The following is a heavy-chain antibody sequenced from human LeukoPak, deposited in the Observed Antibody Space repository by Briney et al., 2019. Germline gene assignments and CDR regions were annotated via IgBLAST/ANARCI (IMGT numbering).Heavy chain of an antibody. Sequence: GGSLRLSCAASGFTFSSYAMSWVRQAPGKGVEWVSAISGSGGSTYYADSVKGRFTISRDNSKNTLYLQMNSLRAEDTAVYYCAKAIPFRAGYDSSGYYHEFYFDYWGQGTLVTVSS. D-gene: IGHD3-22*01. CDR1: GFTFSSYA. CDR2: ISGSGGST. V-gene: IGHV3-23*01. CDR3: AKAIPFRAGYDSSGYYHEFYFDY. J-gene: IGHJ4*02.